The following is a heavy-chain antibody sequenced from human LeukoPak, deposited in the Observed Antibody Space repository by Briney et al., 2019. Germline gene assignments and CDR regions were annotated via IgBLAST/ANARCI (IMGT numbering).Heavy chain of an antibody. D-gene: IGHD3-22*01. Sequence: GASVKVSCKASGYTFTGYYMHWVRQAPGQGLEWMGGIIPIFGTANYAQKFQGRVTITADESTSTAYMELSSLRSEDTAVYYCARLVSSGYFDYWGQGTLVTVSS. V-gene: IGHV1-69*13. CDR3: ARLVSSGYFDY. CDR2: IIPIFGTA. CDR1: GYTFTGYY. J-gene: IGHJ4*02.